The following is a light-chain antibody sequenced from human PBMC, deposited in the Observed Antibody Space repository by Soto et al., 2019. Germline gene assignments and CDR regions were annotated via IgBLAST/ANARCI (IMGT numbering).Light chain of an antibody. CDR3: LHHNTYPWT. V-gene: IGKV1-17*01. CDR2: AAS. CDR1: QGMGDD. Sequence: DLQMTQSTSSLSASVGDRFIITCRASQGMGDDLGWYQQKPGKAPKRLIYAASSLHSGVPSRFSGSGSATDFTLSISSPKPDGCASYYCLHHNTYPWTFGQGKKVELK. J-gene: IGKJ1*01.